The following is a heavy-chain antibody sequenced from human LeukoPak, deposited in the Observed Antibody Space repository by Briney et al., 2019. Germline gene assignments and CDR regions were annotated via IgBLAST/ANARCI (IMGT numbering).Heavy chain of an antibody. V-gene: IGHV3-23*01. J-gene: IGHJ4*02. D-gene: IGHD2-8*01. Sequence: GGSLRLSCAASGFTFSSSAMAWVRLAPGKGLEWVSSISGSGETIHYADSVKGRFPISRDNSKSTLSLQMNSLRAEDTAIYYCAKVVVSGNGDCFDFWGQGTLVTVAS. CDR3: AKVVVSGNGDCFDF. CDR1: GFTFSSSA. CDR2: ISGSGETI.